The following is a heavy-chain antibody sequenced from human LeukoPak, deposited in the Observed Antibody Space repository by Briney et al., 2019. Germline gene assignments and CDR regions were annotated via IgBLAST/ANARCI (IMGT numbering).Heavy chain of an antibody. V-gene: IGHV4-4*02. CDR1: GGSISSSNW. Sequence: SGTLSLTCAVSGGSISSSNWWSWVRQPPGKGLEWIGEIYHSGSTNYNPSLKSRVTISVDKSKNQFSLKLSSVTAADTAVYYCARRKQNWNDKEGNYYFDYWGRGTLVTVSS. CDR2: IYHSGST. D-gene: IGHD1-1*01. J-gene: IGHJ4*02. CDR3: ARRKQNWNDKEGNYYFDY.